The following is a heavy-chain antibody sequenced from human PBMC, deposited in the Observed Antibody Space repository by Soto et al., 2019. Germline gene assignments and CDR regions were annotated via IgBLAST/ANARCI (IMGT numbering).Heavy chain of an antibody. CDR1: GFTFSSYE. CDR3: ARDLLHYDFWSGYSAYFYYGMDV. J-gene: IGHJ6*02. CDR2: ISDSGGTV. Sequence: VGSVRLSCAASGFTFSSYEMNWVRQAPGQGLEWVSYISDSGGTVYYADSVKGRFTVSRDSAQNSVYLQMNSLRTEDTAVYYCARDLLHYDFWSGYSAYFYYGMDVWGPGTTVTVSS. D-gene: IGHD3-3*01. V-gene: IGHV3-48*03.